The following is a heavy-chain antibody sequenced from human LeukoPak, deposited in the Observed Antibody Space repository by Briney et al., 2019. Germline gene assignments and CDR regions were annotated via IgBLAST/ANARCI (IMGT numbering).Heavy chain of an antibody. CDR3: AKRRYDTSSLDWFDP. D-gene: IGHD6-13*01. Sequence: GGSLRLSCAASGLTFSSYGMSWVRQAPGKGLEWVSTISGTGANTYYADSVKGRFTISRDNFKSTLYLQMNSLRVEDAAVYYCAKRRYDTSSLDWFDPWGQGTLVTVSS. CDR2: ISGTGANT. CDR1: GLTFSSYG. J-gene: IGHJ5*02. V-gene: IGHV3-23*01.